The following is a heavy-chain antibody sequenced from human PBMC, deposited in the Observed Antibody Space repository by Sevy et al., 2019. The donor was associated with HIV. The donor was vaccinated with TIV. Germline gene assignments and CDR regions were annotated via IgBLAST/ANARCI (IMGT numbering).Heavy chain of an antibody. J-gene: IGHJ4*02. CDR2: IHSDDTT. Sequence: GGSLRLSCAASGFTVNSNYMTWVRQAPGKGLEGVSVIHSDDTTYHADSVKHRFTISRDNFENTLYLHMSSLRAEDTAVYYCARGPTGYCYALSYWGQGTLVTVSS. D-gene: IGHD2-2*01. V-gene: IGHV3-66*01. CDR1: GFTVNSNY. CDR3: ARGPTGYCYALSY.